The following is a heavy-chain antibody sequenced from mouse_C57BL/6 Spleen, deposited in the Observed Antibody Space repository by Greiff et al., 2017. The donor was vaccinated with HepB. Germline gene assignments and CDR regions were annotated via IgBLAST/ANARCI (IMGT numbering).Heavy chain of an antibody. J-gene: IGHJ3*01. V-gene: IGHV1-80*01. CDR2: INPGDGDT. CDR1: GYAFSSYW. Sequence: QVQLQQPGAELVKPGASVKLSCKASGYAFSSYWMNWVKQRPGKGLEWIGQINPGDGDTNYNGKFKSKATLTADKSSSPAYMQLSSLTSEDSAVYFCARYYGYAYWGKGTLVTVSA. D-gene: IGHD2-2*01. CDR3: ARYYGYAY.